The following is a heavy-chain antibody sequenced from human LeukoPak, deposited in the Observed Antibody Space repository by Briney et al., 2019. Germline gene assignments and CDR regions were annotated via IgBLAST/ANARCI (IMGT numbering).Heavy chain of an antibody. V-gene: IGHV3-11*01. CDR3: AREHQSPDSSGYYLGAGWSAQIIVGNAFDI. J-gene: IGHJ3*02. D-gene: IGHD3-22*01. CDR1: GFTFSDYY. CDR2: ISRSGSTE. Sequence: GGSLRLSCAASGFTFSDYYMSWIRQAPGKGLGWVSYISRSGSTEYYADSVKGRFTISRDNAKNSLYLQMNSLRAEDTAVYYCAREHQSPDSSGYYLGAGWSAQIIVGNAFDIWGQGTMVTVSS.